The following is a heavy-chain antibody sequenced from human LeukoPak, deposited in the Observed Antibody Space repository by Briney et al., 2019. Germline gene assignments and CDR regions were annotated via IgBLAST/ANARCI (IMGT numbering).Heavy chain of an antibody. Sequence: ASVKVSCKAPGYTFTGYYMHWVRQAPGQGLEWMGWINPNSGGTNYAQKFQGRVTMTRDTSISTAYMELSRLRSDDTAVYYCARDREYYYYDSSGYYFDYWGQGTLVTVSS. CDR3: ARDREYYYYDSSGYYFDY. J-gene: IGHJ4*02. D-gene: IGHD3-22*01. CDR1: GYTFTGYY. CDR2: INPNSGGT. V-gene: IGHV1-2*02.